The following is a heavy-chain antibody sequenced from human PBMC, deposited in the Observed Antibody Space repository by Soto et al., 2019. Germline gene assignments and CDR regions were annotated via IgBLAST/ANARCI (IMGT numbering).Heavy chain of an antibody. CDR3: AKEAMVNYHYFDY. CDR2: ISYDGSNK. D-gene: IGHD5-18*01. J-gene: IGHJ4*02. CDR1: GFTFSSYG. Sequence: PGGSLRLSCAASGFTFSSYGMHWVRQAPGKGLEWVAVISYDGSNKYYADSVKGRLTISRDNSKNTLYLQMNSLRAEDTAVYYCAKEAMVNYHYFDYWGQGTLVTVSS. V-gene: IGHV3-30*18.